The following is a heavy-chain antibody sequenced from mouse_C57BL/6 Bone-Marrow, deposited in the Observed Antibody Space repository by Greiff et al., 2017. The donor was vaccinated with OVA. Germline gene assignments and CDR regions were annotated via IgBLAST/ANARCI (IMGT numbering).Heavy chain of an antibody. Sequence: EVKLVESGGDLVKPGGSLKLSCAASGFTFSSYGMSWVRQTPDKRLEWVATISSGGSYTYYPDSVKGRFTISRDNAKNTLYLQMSSLKSEDPAMYYCARRGRDGYPAWFAYWGQGTLVTVSA. CDR2: ISSGGSYT. CDR1: GFTFSSYG. V-gene: IGHV5-6*02. CDR3: ARRGRDGYPAWFAY. J-gene: IGHJ3*01. D-gene: IGHD2-3*01.